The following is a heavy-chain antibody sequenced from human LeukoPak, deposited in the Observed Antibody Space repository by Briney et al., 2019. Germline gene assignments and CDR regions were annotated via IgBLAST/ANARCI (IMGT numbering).Heavy chain of an antibody. CDR1: GFTFSDYY. CDR3: ARRMNNYYGMDV. D-gene: IGHD2-8*01. CDR2: ISSSSSYT. V-gene: IGHV3-11*03. J-gene: IGHJ6*02. Sequence: PGGSLRLSCAASGFTFSDYYMNWLRQAPGKGLEWVSYISSSSSYTNYADSVKGRFTISRDNAKNSLYLQMNSLRGEDTAVYYCARRMNNYYGMDVWGQGTTVTVSS.